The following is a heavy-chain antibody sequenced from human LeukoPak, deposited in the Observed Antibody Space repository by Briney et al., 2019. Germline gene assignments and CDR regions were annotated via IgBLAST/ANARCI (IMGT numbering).Heavy chain of an antibody. D-gene: IGHD2-2*01. V-gene: IGHV3-7*01. J-gene: IGHJ4*02. Sequence: GGSLRLSCVATGFTFSHHWMSWVRQAPGKGLEGVANVNQDGSEKYYVESVKGRFTISRDNAKNSLYLQVNSLRAEDTAIYYCARERDARFDSWGQGTLVTVSS. CDR1: GFTFSHHW. CDR3: ARERDARFDS. CDR2: VNQDGSEK.